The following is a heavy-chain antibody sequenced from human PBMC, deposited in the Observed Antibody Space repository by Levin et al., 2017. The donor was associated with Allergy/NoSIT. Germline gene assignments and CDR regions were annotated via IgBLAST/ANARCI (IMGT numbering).Heavy chain of an antibody. D-gene: IGHD3-16*01. V-gene: IGHV3-48*02. CDR3: AIGTLGGAQ. Sequence: HPGGSLRLSCAASGFTFSNYDMNWLRQAPGKGPEWVSYISSSSSTIYYADSVKGRFTISRDNAKNSLYLQMNSLRDEDTAVYYCAIGTLGGAQWGQGTLVTVSS. CDR1: GFTFSNYD. J-gene: IGHJ4*02. CDR2: ISSSSSTI.